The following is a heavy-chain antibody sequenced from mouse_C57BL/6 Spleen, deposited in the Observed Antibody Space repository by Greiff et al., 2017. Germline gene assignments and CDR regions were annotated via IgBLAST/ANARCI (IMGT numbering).Heavy chain of an antibody. V-gene: IGHV5-16*01. Sequence: EVKLMESEGGLVQPGSSMKLSCTASGFTFSDYYMAWVRPVPEKGLEWVANINYDGSSTYYLDSLKSRFIISRDNAKNILYLQMSSLKSEDTATYYCARDLDYYGSSYLDYWGQGTTLTVSS. J-gene: IGHJ2*01. CDR1: GFTFSDYY. CDR3: ARDLDYYGSSYLDY. D-gene: IGHD1-1*01. CDR2: INYDGSST.